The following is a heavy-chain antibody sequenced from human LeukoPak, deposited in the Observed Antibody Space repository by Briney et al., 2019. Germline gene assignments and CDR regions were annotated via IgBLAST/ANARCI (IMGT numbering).Heavy chain of an antibody. Sequence: SETLSLPCTVSGGSISIYYWSWLGQPPGKALEWIGYIFYNGSTNYSPSLKSRVTISVDTSQNQFSLKLTSVTAADTAVYYCARARYYYDNSVYPAVRFDFWGQGILVTVS. CDR1: GGSISIYY. CDR2: IFYNGST. V-gene: IGHV4-59*01. D-gene: IGHD3-22*01. CDR3: ARARYYYDNSVYPAVRFDF. J-gene: IGHJ4*02.